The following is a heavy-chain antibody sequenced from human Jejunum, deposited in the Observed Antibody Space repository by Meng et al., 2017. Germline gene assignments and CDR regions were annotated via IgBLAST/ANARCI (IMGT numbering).Heavy chain of an antibody. J-gene: IGHJ4*02. CDR3: ARGGDPRAYYFDY. CDR2: IDRSGST. Sequence: QVQLQQWGAGLLKPSETLSLTCAVYGGSFSGYYCGWIRQAPGKGLEWIGDIDRSGSTNYNPSLKNRVTISVDTSRNQISLNLNSVTAADTAVYYCARGGDPRAYYFDYWGQGNLVTVSS. D-gene: IGHD3-10*01. V-gene: IGHV4-34*01. CDR1: GGSFSGYY.